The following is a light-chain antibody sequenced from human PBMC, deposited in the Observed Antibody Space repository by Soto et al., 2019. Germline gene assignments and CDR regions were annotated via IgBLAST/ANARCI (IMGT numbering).Light chain of an antibody. CDR2: WAS. CDR1: QSVLYKSNSKNY. CDR3: QQYDSSPRT. J-gene: IGKJ1*01. Sequence: DIVMTQSPDSLAVSLGERATINCKSSQSVLYKSNSKNYLAWYQQKPGQPPKLLSYWASTRESGVPDRFSGSGSGTDFTLTINRLEPEDFAVYYCQQYDSSPRTFGQGTKVDIK. V-gene: IGKV4-1*01.